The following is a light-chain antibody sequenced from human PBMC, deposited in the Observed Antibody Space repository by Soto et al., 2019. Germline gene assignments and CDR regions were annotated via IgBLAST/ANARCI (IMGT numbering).Light chain of an antibody. V-gene: IGKV3-20*01. CDR3: QQYGSCPPFT. CDR1: QSVSSSY. J-gene: IGKJ4*01. CDR2: GAS. Sequence: EIVLTQSPGTLSLSPGERATLSCRANQSVSSSYLAWYQQKPGQAPRLLIYGASSRPTGIPHRFSGSGPGTVFTLAIIRLQPEDFAVYYCQQYGSCPPFTFGGRTKVEIK.